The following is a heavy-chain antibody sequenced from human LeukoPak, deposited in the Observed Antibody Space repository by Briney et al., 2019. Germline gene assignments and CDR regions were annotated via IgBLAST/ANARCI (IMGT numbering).Heavy chain of an antibody. Sequence: GRSLRLSCAASGFSFDTYAMHWVRQAPGQGPEWVALIWHDGSHKFYSNSVRGQFTISRDNSKNTVYLQMNNLRPDDTAVYYCDRARISSGSYTYLWGQGTLVTVSS. CDR2: IWHDGSHK. D-gene: IGHD3-10*01. CDR3: DRARISSGSYTYL. J-gene: IGHJ4*02. CDR1: GFSFDTYA. V-gene: IGHV3-33*01.